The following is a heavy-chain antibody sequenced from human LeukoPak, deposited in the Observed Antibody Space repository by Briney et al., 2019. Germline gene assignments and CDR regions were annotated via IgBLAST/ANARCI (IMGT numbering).Heavy chain of an antibody. D-gene: IGHD4-17*01. CDR3: IKDPGDYGDY. V-gene: IGHV3-15*01. Sequence: GGSLRLSCAASGITYTNAWMSWVRQAPGKGLEWVGRIKSKTDGETTDYAAPVKVRFTISRDDSKNTLYLQMNSLKTEDTAVCYCIKDPGDYGDYWGQGTLVTVSS. J-gene: IGHJ4*02. CDR1: GITYTNAW. CDR2: IKSKTDGETT.